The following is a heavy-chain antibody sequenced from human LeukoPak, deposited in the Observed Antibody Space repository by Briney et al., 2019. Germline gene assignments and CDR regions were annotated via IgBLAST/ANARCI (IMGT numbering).Heavy chain of an antibody. Sequence: GASVKVSCKASGGTFSSYAISWVRQAPGQGLEWMGGIIPIFGTANYAQKFQGRVTITADESTSTAYMELSSLRSEDTAVYYCARNRGPDFGVVTTDYWGQGTLVTVSS. V-gene: IGHV1-69*13. D-gene: IGHD3-3*01. CDR2: IIPIFGTA. CDR3: ARNRGPDFGVVTTDY. CDR1: GGTFSSYA. J-gene: IGHJ4*02.